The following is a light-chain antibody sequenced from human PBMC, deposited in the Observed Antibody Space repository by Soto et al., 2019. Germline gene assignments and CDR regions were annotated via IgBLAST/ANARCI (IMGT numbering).Light chain of an antibody. V-gene: IGKV1-5*03. Sequence: DIQMTHSPSTLSASVGDRFTITCRASQSISSWLAWYQQKPGKAPNLLIYKASSLESGVPSRFSGSGTGTEFTLTISSLQPDDFATYYCQQYSSYSSITFGQGTRLEIK. CDR1: QSISSW. CDR2: KAS. J-gene: IGKJ5*01. CDR3: QQYSSYSSIT.